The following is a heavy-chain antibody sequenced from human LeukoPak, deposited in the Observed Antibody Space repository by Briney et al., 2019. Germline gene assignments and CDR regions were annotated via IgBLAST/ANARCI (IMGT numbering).Heavy chain of an antibody. D-gene: IGHD5-18*01. CDR2: IYYSGST. V-gene: IGHV4-30-4*01. CDR1: GGSISSGDYY. CDR3: ARADTAMEPLDY. Sequence: SQTLSLTCTVSGGSISSGDYYWSWIRQPPGKGLEWIGYIYYSGSTYYNPSLKSRVTISVDTSKNQFSLKLSSVTAADTAVYYCARADTAMEPLDYWGQGTLVTVSS. J-gene: IGHJ4*02.